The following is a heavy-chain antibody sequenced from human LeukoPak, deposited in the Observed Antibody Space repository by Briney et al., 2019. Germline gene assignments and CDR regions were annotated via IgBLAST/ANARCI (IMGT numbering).Heavy chain of an antibody. CDR2: INHSGST. J-gene: IGHJ5*02. CDR3: ARRVVEYDFWSGYPNWFDP. D-gene: IGHD3-3*01. V-gene: IGHV4-34*01. Sequence: SETLSLTCAVYGGSFSGYYRSWIRQPPGKGLEWIGEINHSGSTNYNPSLKSRVTISVDTSKNQFSLKLSSVTAADTAVYYCARRVVEYDFWSGYPNWFDPWGQGTLVTVSS. CDR1: GGSFSGYY.